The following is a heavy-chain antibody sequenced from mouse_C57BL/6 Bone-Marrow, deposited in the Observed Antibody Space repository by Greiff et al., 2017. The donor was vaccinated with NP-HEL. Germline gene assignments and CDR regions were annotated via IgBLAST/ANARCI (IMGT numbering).Heavy chain of an antibody. D-gene: IGHD2-3*01. Sequence: VQLKQSGPVLVKPGASVKMSCKASGYTFTDYYMNWVKQSHGKSLEWIGVINPYNGGTSYNQKFKGKATLTVDKSSSTAYMELNSLTSEDSAVYYCARWGGGYYVHYAMDYWGQGTSVTVSS. CDR3: ARWGGGYYVHYAMDY. J-gene: IGHJ4*01. CDR1: GYTFTDYY. CDR2: INPYNGGT. V-gene: IGHV1-19*01.